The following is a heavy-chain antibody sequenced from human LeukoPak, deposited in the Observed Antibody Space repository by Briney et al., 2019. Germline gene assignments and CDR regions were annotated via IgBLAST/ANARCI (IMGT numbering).Heavy chain of an antibody. D-gene: IGHD6-13*01. J-gene: IGHJ4*02. CDR3: ARVTGYRIEDYFDY. CDR1: EFSVGSNY. CDR2: IYSGGST. Sequence: GGSLRLSCAASEFSVGSNYMTWVRQAPGKGLEWVSLIYSGGSTYYADSVKGRFTISGDNSKNTLYLQMNSLRAEDTAVYYCARVTGYRIEDYFDYWGQGTLVTVSS. V-gene: IGHV3-66*01.